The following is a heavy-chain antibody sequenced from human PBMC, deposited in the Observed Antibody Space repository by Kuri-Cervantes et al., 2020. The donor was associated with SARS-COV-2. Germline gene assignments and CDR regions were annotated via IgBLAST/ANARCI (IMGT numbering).Heavy chain of an antibody. J-gene: IGHJ6*02. Sequence: KVSCKGSGYSFTSYWINWVRQMPGKGLEWMGRIDPSDSYTSYSPSFQGHVTISADKSISTAYLQWSSLKASDTAMYYCARSIAARRHYYYGMDVWGQGTTVTVSS. CDR3: ARSIAARRHYYYGMDV. CDR1: GYSFTSYW. CDR2: IDPSDSYT. D-gene: IGHD6-6*01. V-gene: IGHV5-10-1*01.